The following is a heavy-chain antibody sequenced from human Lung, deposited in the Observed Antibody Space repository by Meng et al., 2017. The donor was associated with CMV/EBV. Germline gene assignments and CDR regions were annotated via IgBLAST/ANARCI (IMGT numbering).Heavy chain of an antibody. CDR1: GFTFGDYP. V-gene: IGHV3-49*03. Sequence: SXKISCTVSGFTFGDYPMSWFRQTPGKGLEWVGFIKSKSYGGATEYAASVSGRFTIRRDDSKSIAYLEMNSLKTEDTAVYFCARGRGAIGDWGQGMGVTVAS. CDR3: ARGRGAIGD. J-gene: IGHJ4*02. CDR2: IKSKSYGGAT. D-gene: IGHD3-10*01.